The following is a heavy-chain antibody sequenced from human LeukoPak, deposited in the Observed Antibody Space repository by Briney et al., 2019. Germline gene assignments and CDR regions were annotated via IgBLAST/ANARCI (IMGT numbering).Heavy chain of an antibody. CDR1: GYTFNGYY. V-gene: IGHV1-8*03. CDR3: ARGFRGAAVLSYYYYYMDV. Sequence: ASVTVSCKASGYTFNGYYMHWVRQAPGQGVEWMGWMNPKSGNTDYAQKFQGRVTITRNTSISTAYMELSSLRSEDTAVYYCARGFRGAAVLSYYYYYMDVWGKGTTVTVSS. J-gene: IGHJ6*03. CDR2: MNPKSGNT. D-gene: IGHD6-13*01.